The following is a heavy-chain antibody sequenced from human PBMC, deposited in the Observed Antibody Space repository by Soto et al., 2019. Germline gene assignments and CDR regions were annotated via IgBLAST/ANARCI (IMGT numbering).Heavy chain of an antibody. CDR1: GFTVSSNY. V-gene: IGHV3-53*02. J-gene: IGHJ6*02. CDR2: IYSGGST. CDR3: AREGGSSWYGYYGMDV. Sequence: EVQLVETGGGLIQPGGSLRLSCAASGFTVSSNYMSWVRQAPGKGLEWVSVIYSGGSTYYADSVKGRFTISRDNSKNTLYLQMNSLRADDTAVYYCAREGGSSWYGYYGMDVWGQGTTVTVSS. D-gene: IGHD6-13*01.